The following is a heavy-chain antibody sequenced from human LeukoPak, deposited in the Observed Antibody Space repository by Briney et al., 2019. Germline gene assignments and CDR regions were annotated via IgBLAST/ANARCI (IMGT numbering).Heavy chain of an antibody. D-gene: IGHD2-15*01. J-gene: IGHJ4*02. CDR2: ISSNSSKM. CDR1: GFTFSGFS. V-gene: IGHV3-48*04. Sequence: GGSLRLSCAASGFTFSGFSMNWVRQAPGRGLEWISYISSNSSKMYYADSVKGRFSISRDNAKNSLYLQMDSLRAEDTAMYYCASVGYCSGGSCSGHYWGQGTLVTVSS. CDR3: ASVGYCSGGSCSGHY.